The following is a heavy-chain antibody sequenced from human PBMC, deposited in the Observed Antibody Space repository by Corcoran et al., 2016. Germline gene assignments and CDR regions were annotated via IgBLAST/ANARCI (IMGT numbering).Heavy chain of an antibody. D-gene: IGHD6-19*01. Sequence: QVQLVESGGGVVQPGRSLRLSCAASGFTFSSYGMHWVRQAPGKGLEWVAVISYDGSNKYYADSVKGRFTISRDNSKNTLYLQMNSLRAEDTVVYYCAKGAGVGAVAGCFDYWGQGTLVTVSA. CDR2: ISYDGSNK. V-gene: IGHV3-30*18. CDR3: AKGAGVGAVAGCFDY. J-gene: IGHJ4*02. CDR1: GFTFSSYG.